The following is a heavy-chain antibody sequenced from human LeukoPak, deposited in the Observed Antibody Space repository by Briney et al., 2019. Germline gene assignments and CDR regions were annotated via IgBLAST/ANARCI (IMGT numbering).Heavy chain of an antibody. CDR2: ISGSGGST. CDR3: AKGPVVPAAIPGYNYYYYYYYMDV. J-gene: IGHJ6*03. D-gene: IGHD2-2*01. CDR1: GFTFSSYG. Sequence: GGSLRLSCAASGFTFSSYGMSWVRQAPGKGLEWVSAISGSGGSTCYADSVKGRFTISRDNSKNTLYLQMNSLRAEDTAVYYCAKGPVVPAAIPGYNYYYYYYYMDVWGKGTTVTISS. V-gene: IGHV3-23*01.